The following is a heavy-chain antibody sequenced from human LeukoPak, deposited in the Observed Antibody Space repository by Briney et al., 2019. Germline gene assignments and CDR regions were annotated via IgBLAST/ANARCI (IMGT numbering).Heavy chain of an antibody. CDR2: IYSGGRT. V-gene: IGHV3-53*01. CDR3: AREGATTAFDY. D-gene: IGHD1-26*01. J-gene: IGHJ4*02. Sequence: GGSLRLSCAVSGFTVSNNYMNWVRQAPGKGLEWVSIIYSGGRTYYADSAKGRFTISRDIFKNTVYLQMNSLRAEDTAVYYCAREGATTAFDYWGQGTLVTVSS. CDR1: GFTVSNNY.